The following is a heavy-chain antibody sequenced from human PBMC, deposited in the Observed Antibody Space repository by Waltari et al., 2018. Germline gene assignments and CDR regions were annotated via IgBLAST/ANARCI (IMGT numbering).Heavy chain of an antibody. J-gene: IGHJ6*02. CDR1: GVTFSSNP. CDR3: ARAESGGMFDYYYGMDV. V-gene: IGHV1-69*14. D-gene: IGHD2-15*01. Sequence: QVQLVQSGAEVKKAGSSVKVSCMASGVTFSSNPVSWVRQAPGQVLEWMGGIIPVFGTAKYAQKFQGRVTITADRSTSTAYMEMTSLRSDDTAVYYCARAESGGMFDYYYGMDVWGQGTTVTVSS. CDR2: IIPVFGTA.